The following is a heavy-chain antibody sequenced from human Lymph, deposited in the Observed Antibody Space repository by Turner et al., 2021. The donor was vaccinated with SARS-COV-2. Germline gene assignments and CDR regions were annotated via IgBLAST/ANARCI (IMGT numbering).Heavy chain of an antibody. V-gene: IGHV1-69*10. CDR2: IIPILRIA. CDR3: ARVVGGFGELGYYYYYGMDV. J-gene: IGHJ6*02. CDR1: GGTFSSYA. Sequence: QVQLVQSGAEVKKPGSSVKVSCKASGGTFSSYAISWVRQAPGQGREWMGGIIPILRIATYARKFPGKVTIPADKPTSTAYMELSSLKLEDTAVFYGARVVGGFGELGYYYYYGMDVWGQGTTVTVSS. D-gene: IGHD3-10*01.